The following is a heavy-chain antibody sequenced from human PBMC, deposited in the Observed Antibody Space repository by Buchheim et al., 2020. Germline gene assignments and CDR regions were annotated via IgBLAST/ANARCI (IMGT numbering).Heavy chain of an antibody. D-gene: IGHD3-22*01. J-gene: IGHJ4*02. CDR3: ARAAGRGRYYYDSSGSTAFDY. CDR2: ISSSSSTI. CDR1: GFTFSSYS. V-gene: IGHV3-48*01. Sequence: EVQLVESGGGLVQPGGSLRLSCAASGFTFSSYSMNWVRQAPGKGLEWVSYISSSSSTIYYADSVKGRFTISRDNAKTSLYLEMNSLRAEDTAVYYCARAAGRGRYYYDSSGSTAFDYWGQGTL.